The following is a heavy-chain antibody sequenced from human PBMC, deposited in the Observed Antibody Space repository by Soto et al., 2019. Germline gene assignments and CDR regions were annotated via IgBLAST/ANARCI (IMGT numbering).Heavy chain of an antibody. CDR3: ARGYFWSGYSYYDFMDV. V-gene: IGHV4-59*01. J-gene: IGHJ6*03. CDR2: IYYSGST. CDR1: GGSISSYY. D-gene: IGHD3-3*01. Sequence: PSETLSLTCTVSGGSISSYYWSWIRQPPGKGLEWIGYIYYSGSTNYNPSLKSRVTISVDTSKNQFSLKLSSVTAADTAVYYCARGYFWSGYSYYDFMDVRGQGTSVTVSS.